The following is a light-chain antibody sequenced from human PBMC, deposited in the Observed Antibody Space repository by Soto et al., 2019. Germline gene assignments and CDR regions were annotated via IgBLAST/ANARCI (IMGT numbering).Light chain of an antibody. CDR1: QGIYNY. J-gene: IGKJ1*01. Sequence: DIQMTQSPSSLSASVGDRVTITCRASQGIYNYLAWYQQRPGKVPMLLIYSASTLQAGVPSRFSGSGSGTYFSLLIASLQPEDVATYYCEKYNSVPWTFGQGAKVEIK. CDR2: SAS. CDR3: EKYNSVPWT. V-gene: IGKV1-27*01.